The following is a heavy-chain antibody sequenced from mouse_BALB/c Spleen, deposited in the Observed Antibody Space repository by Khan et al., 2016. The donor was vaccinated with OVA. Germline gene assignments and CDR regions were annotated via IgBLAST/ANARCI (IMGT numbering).Heavy chain of an antibody. CDR1: GYTFTDFN. Sequence: VQLQQSGPELVKPGASVRISCKTSGYTFTDFNLDWVKQSHGKSLEWIGYIFPNNGGTGYNQKFKTKATLTVDSSPSTAYMELRSLTSEDSAVYYCARSGYGSFAYWGQGTLVTVSA. J-gene: IGHJ3*01. D-gene: IGHD1-2*01. CDR3: ARSGYGSFAY. CDR2: IFPNNGGT. V-gene: IGHV1S29*02.